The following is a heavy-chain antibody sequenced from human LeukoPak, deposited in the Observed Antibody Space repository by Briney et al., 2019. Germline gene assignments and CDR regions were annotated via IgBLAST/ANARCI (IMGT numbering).Heavy chain of an antibody. D-gene: IGHD3-3*01. CDR1: GDTFTSYY. J-gene: IGHJ4*02. CDR3: ARAGDFGVVIMSDYFDY. Sequence: ASVKVSCKASGDTFTSYYMRWVRQAPGQGLEWMGIINPSGGSTSYAQKFQGRVTMTRDTPTSTVYMELSSLRSEDTAVYYCARAGDFGVVIMSDYFDYWGQGTLVTVSS. V-gene: IGHV1-46*01. CDR2: INPSGGST.